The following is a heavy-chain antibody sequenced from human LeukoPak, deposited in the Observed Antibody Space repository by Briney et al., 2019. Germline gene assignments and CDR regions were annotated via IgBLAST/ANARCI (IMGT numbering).Heavy chain of an antibody. CDR3: ARDSGYSTFDL. J-gene: IGHJ4*02. V-gene: IGHV3-7*01. CDR2: INNDGTEK. CDR1: GFTFRNSW. D-gene: IGHD5-18*01. Sequence: GGSLRLSCAASGFTFRNSWMTWVRQSPGKGLEWVASINNDGTEKYYGDSVTRRFSISRDNSKDSLYLQMNFLRPEDASTYYCARDSGYSTFDLWGQGTRVIVSS.